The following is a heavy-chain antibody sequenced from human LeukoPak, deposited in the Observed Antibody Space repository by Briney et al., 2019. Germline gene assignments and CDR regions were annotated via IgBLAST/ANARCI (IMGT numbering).Heavy chain of an antibody. CDR3: ARAYRPYPYSSSSPFDY. CDR1: GFIFSGYW. D-gene: IGHD6-6*01. J-gene: IGHJ4*02. V-gene: IGHV3-7*04. CDR2: IKQDGSEK. Sequence: PGGSLRLSCAASGFIFSGYWMSWVRQTPGKGLEWVANIKQDGSEKYYVDSVRGRFTTSRDNAKNSLYLQMNSLRAEDTAVYYCARAYRPYPYSSSSPFDYWGQGTLVTVSS.